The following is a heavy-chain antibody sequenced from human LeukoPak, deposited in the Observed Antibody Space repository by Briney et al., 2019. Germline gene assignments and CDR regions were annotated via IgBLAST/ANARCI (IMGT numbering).Heavy chain of an antibody. CDR3: ARDRGTGRSDDAFDI. D-gene: IGHD2-8*02. V-gene: IGHV1-46*01. J-gene: IGHJ3*02. CDR1: GYTFTNYY. Sequence: ASVKVSCKASGYTFTNYYMHWVRHAPGQGLEWMGIINTSGGSTSYAQKFQGRVTMTRDTSTSTVYMELSSLRSEDTAVYCCARDRGTGRSDDAFDIWGQGTMVTVSS. CDR2: INTSGGST.